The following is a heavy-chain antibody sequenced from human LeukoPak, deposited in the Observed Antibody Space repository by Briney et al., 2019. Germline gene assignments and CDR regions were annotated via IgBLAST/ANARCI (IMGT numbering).Heavy chain of an antibody. CDR1: GFTFSDYY. Sequence: GGSLRLSCAASGFTFSDYYMSWIRQAPGKGLEWVSYISSSGSTIYYADSVKGGFTISRDNAKNSLYLQMNSLRAEDTAVYYCAREGRYYYDSSGFFDYWGQGTLVTVSS. CDR3: AREGRYYYDSSGFFDY. V-gene: IGHV3-11*04. D-gene: IGHD3-22*01. J-gene: IGHJ4*02. CDR2: ISSSGSTI.